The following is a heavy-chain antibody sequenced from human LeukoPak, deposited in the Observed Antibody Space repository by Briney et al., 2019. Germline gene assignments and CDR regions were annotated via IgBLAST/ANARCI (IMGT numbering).Heavy chain of an antibody. D-gene: IGHD4-11*01. V-gene: IGHV3-30*18. CDR1: GFTFSSYG. CDR2: ISYDGSNK. CDR3: AKSTTVTTQQRGYFDY. J-gene: IGHJ4*02. Sequence: GGSLRLSCAASGFTFSSYGMHWVRQAPGKGLEWVAVISYDGSNKYLADSVKGRFTISRDNPKNTLYLQMNSLRAEDTAVYYCAKSTTVTTQQRGYFDYWGQGTLVTVSS.